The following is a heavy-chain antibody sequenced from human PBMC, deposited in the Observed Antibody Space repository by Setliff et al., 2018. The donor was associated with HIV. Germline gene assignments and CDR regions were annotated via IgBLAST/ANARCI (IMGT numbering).Heavy chain of an antibody. CDR3: ARRVVGAIYYFDY. Sequence: PSETLSLTCTVSGGSISGSSYFLAWIRQPPGRGLEWIGSISYSGSTSYNPSLESRVTMSVDTSKNQFSLKLSSVTAAGTAVYYCARRVVGAIYYFDYWGQGTLVTVSS. V-gene: IGHV4-39*01. D-gene: IGHD1-26*01. CDR2: ISYSGST. CDR1: GGSISGSSYF. J-gene: IGHJ4*02.